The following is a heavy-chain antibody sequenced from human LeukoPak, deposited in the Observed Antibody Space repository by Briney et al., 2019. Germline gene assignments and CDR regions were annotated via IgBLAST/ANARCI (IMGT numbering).Heavy chain of an antibody. CDR2: ISSSGSTI. CDR3: ARARITIFGVVRGNYYFDY. CDR1: GFTLSDYY. J-gene: IGHJ4*02. D-gene: IGHD3-3*01. V-gene: IGHV3-11*01. Sequence: GGSLRLSCAASGFTLSDYYMSWIRQAPGKGLEWVSYISSSGSTIYYADSVKGRFTISRDNAKNSLYLQMNSLRAEDTAVYYCARARITIFGVVRGNYYFDYWGQGTLVTVSS.